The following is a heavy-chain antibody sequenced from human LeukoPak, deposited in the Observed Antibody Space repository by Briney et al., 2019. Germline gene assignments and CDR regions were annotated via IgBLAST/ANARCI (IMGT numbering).Heavy chain of an antibody. D-gene: IGHD1-7*01. J-gene: IGHJ4*02. CDR3: ARDHSNWNYAPDF. CDR1: GYTFTGYY. CDR2: INPNSGGT. V-gene: IGHV1-2*02. Sequence: GASVEVSCKASGYTFTGYYMHWVRQAPGQGLEWMGWINPNSGGTNYAQKFQGRVTMTRDTSISTAYMELSRLRSDDTAVYYCARDHSNWNYAPDFWGQGTLVIVSS.